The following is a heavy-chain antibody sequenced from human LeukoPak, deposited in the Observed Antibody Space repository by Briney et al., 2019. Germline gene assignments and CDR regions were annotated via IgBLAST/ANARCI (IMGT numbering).Heavy chain of an antibody. CDR3: ARDSILTGLDY. CDR1: GGSFSGYY. J-gene: IGHJ4*02. V-gene: IGHV4-34*01. CDR2: INHSGST. D-gene: IGHD3-9*01. Sequence: ASETLSLTCAVYGGSFSGYYWSWIRQPPGKGLEWIGEINHSGSTNYNPSLKSRVTISVDTSKNQFSLKLSSVTAADTAVYYSARDSILTGLDYWGQGTPVTVSS.